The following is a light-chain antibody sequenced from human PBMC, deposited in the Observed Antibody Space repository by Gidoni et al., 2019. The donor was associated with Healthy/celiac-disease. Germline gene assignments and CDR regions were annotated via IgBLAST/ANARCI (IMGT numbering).Light chain of an antibody. J-gene: IGKJ1*01. CDR2: KAS. V-gene: IGKV1-5*03. CDR3: QQDNSYPRT. CDR1: QSISSL. Sequence: DIQMTQPPSTLSASVGDRVTTTCRASQSISSLLAWYQQKPRNAPKLLNYKASSLESGVPSRFSSRGSRKEFTLTISSLQHDDFATYYYQQDNSYPRTFXQXTKVEIK.